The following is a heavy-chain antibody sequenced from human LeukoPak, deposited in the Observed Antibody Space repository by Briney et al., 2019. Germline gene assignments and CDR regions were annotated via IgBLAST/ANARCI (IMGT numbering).Heavy chain of an antibody. CDR2: ISSSGSTI. Sequence: GGSLRLSCAASGFTFSSYEMNWVRQAPGKGLEWVSYISSSGSTIYYADSVKGRFTISRDNAKNSLYLQMNSLRAEDTAVYYCARGGVWFGEFNLDYWGQGTLVTVSS. V-gene: IGHV3-48*03. D-gene: IGHD3-10*01. CDR1: GFTFSSYE. CDR3: ARGGVWFGEFNLDY. J-gene: IGHJ4*02.